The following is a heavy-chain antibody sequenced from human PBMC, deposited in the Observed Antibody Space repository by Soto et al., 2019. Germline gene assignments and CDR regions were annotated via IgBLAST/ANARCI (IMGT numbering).Heavy chain of an antibody. V-gene: IGHV5-51*01. CDR2: IYPGDSET. Sequence: GESLKISCKTSGYTFNSYWIAWVRQMPGKGLEFMGIIYPGDSETRYSPSFQGQVTISADKSNTTAHLQWSSLKASDTAMYSCARLRVPLPVTKISSLDLWGQGTLVTVSS. CDR1: GYTFNSYW. J-gene: IGHJ4*02. D-gene: IGHD4-17*01. CDR3: ARLRVPLPVTKISSLDL.